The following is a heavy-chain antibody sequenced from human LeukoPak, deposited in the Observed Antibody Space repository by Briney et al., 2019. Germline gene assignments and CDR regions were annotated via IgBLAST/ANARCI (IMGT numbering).Heavy chain of an antibody. D-gene: IGHD3-22*01. CDR2: ISSSGSTI. Sequence: QPGGSLRLSCAASGFTFSSYEMNWVRQAPGKGLEWVSYISSSGSTIYYADPVKGRFTISRDNAKNSLYLQMNSLRAEDTAVYYCASGYDSSGYYPDAFDIWGQGTMVTVSS. CDR3: ASGYDSSGYYPDAFDI. V-gene: IGHV3-48*03. J-gene: IGHJ3*02. CDR1: GFTFSSYE.